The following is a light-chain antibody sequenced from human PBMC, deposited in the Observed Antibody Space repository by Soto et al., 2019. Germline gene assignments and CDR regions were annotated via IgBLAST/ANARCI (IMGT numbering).Light chain of an antibody. CDR3: QQDCSSPFT. CDR2: GAS. J-gene: IGKJ2*01. CDR1: QSVRNSY. Sequence: EILLTQSPGTLSLSPGERATLSCRASQSVRNSYFDWYQQKPGPSPSLLFYGASGRATGIPDRCSGSGSGTDFTLTIRRLEPDAFAVYYWQQDCSSPFTFGQGTKLEI. V-gene: IGKV3-20*01.